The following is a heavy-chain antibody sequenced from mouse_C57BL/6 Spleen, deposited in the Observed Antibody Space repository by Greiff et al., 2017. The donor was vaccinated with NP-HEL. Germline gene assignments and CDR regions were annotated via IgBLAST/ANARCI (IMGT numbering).Heavy chain of an antibody. CDR1: GYTFTSYW. CDR3: ARGAVVATDY. D-gene: IGHD1-1*01. CDR2: INPSNGGT. V-gene: IGHV1-53*01. Sequence: QVHVKQPGTELVKPGASVKLSCKASGYTFTSYWMHWVKQRPGQGLEWIGNINPSNGGTNYNEQFKSKAPLAVDKSSSTAYMQLSSLTSEDSAVYYCARGAVVATDYWGQGTTLTVSS. J-gene: IGHJ2*01.